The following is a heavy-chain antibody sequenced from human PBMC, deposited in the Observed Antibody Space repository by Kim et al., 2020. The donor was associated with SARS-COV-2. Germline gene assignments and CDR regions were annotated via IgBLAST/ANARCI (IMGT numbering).Heavy chain of an antibody. CDR1: GFTFSSYG. V-gene: IGHV3-33*01. Sequence: GGSLRLSCAASGFTFSSYGMHWVRQAPGKGLEWVAVIWYDGSNKYYADSVKGRFTISRDNSKNTLYLQMNSLRAEDTAVYYCARGRGATITFFDYWGQGTLVTVSS. J-gene: IGHJ4*02. CDR3: ARGRGATITFFDY. CDR2: IWYDGSNK. D-gene: IGHD5-12*01.